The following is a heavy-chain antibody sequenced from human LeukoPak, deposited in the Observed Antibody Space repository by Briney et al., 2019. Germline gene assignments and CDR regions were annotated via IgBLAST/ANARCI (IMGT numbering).Heavy chain of an antibody. CDR2: MFYSGST. CDR1: GGSIRRGNYY. D-gene: IGHD1-7*01. CDR3: ARAGQNWNYPIDY. Sequence: PSETLSLTCTVSGGSIRRGNYYWGWVRQAPGKGLEWIGSMFYSGSTYYNPSLKSRPTISVDTSKNQFSLRLSSVTAADTAVYYCARAGQNWNYPIDYWGQGTLVTVSS. V-gene: IGHV4-39*07. J-gene: IGHJ4*02.